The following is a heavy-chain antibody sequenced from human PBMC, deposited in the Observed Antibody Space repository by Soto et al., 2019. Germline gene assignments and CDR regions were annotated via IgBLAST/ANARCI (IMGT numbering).Heavy chain of an antibody. CDR3: ARYSGLLYFDY. J-gene: IGHJ4*02. CDR1: GGSISSSSYY. CDR2: IYYSGST. V-gene: IGHV4-39*01. D-gene: IGHD5-12*01. Sequence: PSETPSLTCTVSGGSISSSSYYWGWIRQPPGKGLGWIGSIYYSGSTYYNPSLKSRVTISVDTSKNQFSLKLSSVTAADTAVYYCARYSGLLYFDYWGQGTLVTVSS.